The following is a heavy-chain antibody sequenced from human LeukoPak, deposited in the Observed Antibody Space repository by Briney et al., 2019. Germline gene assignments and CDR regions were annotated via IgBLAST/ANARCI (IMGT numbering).Heavy chain of an antibody. CDR2: ISSSGSTI. CDR3: ARASYYYDSSGPLFDY. D-gene: IGHD3-22*01. CDR1: GFTFSSYE. V-gene: IGHV3-48*03. Sequence: GGSLRLSCAASGFTFSSYEVNWVRQAPGKGLEWISYISSSGSTIYYADSAKGRFTISRDNAKNSLYLQMNSLRAEDTAVYYCARASYYYDSSGPLFDYWGQGTLVTVSS. J-gene: IGHJ4*02.